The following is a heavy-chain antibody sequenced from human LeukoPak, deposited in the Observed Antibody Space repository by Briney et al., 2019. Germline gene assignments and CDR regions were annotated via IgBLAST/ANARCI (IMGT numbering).Heavy chain of an antibody. D-gene: IGHD2-2*01. Sequence: PGRSLKLSCAASGFTFSSYGMHWVRQAPGKGLEWVAVIWYDGSNKYYADSVKGRFTISRDNSKNTLYLQMISLRVEDTAVYYCARAGYCSSTACLDYWGQGTLVTVSS. CDR1: GFTFSSYG. J-gene: IGHJ4*02. CDR3: ARAGYCSSTACLDY. CDR2: IWYDGSNK. V-gene: IGHV3-33*01.